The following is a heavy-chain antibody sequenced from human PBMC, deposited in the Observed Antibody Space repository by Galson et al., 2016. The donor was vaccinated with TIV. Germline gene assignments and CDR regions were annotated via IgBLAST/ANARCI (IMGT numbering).Heavy chain of an antibody. CDR1: GYTFSKYG. Sequence: SVKVSCKASGYTFSKYGISWVRQAPGQGLEWMGWISGYSGNTNYARKLQGRVIMTTDTSTGTAFMEVRRLTSDDTVVYYCARDRGSMTMILVVDYFYGMDVWGQGTTVTVSS. D-gene: IGHD3-22*01. J-gene: IGHJ6*02. CDR3: ARDRGSMTMILVVDYFYGMDV. CDR2: ISGYSGNT. V-gene: IGHV1-18*04.